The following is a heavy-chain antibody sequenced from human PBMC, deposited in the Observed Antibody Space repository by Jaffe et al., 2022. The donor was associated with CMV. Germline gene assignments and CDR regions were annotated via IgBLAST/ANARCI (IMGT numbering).Heavy chain of an antibody. Sequence: EVQLVESGGGLVQPDRSLRLSCAASGFTFNDYAMHWVRQAPGKGLEWVSGISGDSGSIAYADSVKGRFTISRDNAKNSLYLQMNSLRVEDTALYYCAKELPRGDRNYGMDVWGQGTTVIVSS. J-gene: IGHJ6*02. CDR2: ISGDSGSI. CDR1: GFTFNDYA. CDR3: AKELPRGDRNYGMDV. V-gene: IGHV3-9*01. D-gene: IGHD3-10*01.